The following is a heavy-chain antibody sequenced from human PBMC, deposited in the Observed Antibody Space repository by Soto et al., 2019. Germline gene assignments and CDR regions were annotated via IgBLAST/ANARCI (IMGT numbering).Heavy chain of an antibody. J-gene: IGHJ4*02. CDR2: IKQDGSEK. Sequence: EVQLVESGGGLVQPGGSLRLSCAASGFTFINYWMSWVRQAPGKGLELVANIKQDGSEKYYVDSVKGRFTISRDNAKNSLYRQMNSLRAEDTAVYYCARGLGTVTPRQPGYWGQGTLVTVSS. D-gene: IGHD3-10*01. V-gene: IGHV3-7*01. CDR3: ARGLGTVTPRQPGY. CDR1: GFTFINYW.